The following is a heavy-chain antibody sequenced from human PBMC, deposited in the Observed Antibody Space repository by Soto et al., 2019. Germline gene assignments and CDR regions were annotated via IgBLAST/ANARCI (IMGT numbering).Heavy chain of an antibody. CDR3: ARQGFGELHGLVDV. V-gene: IGHV4-59*08. CDR2: IFYSGPT. D-gene: IGHD3-10*01. Sequence: SETLSLTCTVSGGPITDNYWNWIRQPPGKGLEWIGYIFYSGPTTYNPSLKGRITISIDASKNQFSLNLRSVTAADTALYYCARQGFGELHGLVDVWGQGTTVTVS. CDR1: GGPITDNY. J-gene: IGHJ6*02.